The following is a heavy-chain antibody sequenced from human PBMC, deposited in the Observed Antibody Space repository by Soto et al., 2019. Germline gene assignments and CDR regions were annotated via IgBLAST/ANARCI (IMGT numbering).Heavy chain of an antibody. CDR3: VRDSIVRGVIPYYFDY. CDR2: ISYDGSKT. Sequence: GGSLRLSCAASGFTFSYYAMNWVRQAPGKGLEWVAVISYDGSKTYYADSVKGRFTISRDSSKNTLYLQVNSLRAEDTAVYYYVRDSIVRGVIPYYFDYWGQGTLVTVSS. V-gene: IGHV3-30-3*01. CDR1: GFTFSYYA. D-gene: IGHD3-10*01. J-gene: IGHJ4*02.